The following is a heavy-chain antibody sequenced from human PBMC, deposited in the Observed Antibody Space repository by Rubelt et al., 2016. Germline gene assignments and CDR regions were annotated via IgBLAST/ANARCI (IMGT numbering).Heavy chain of an antibody. D-gene: IGHD6-6*01. J-gene: IGHJ2*01. V-gene: IGHV1-18*01. CDR2: ISAYNGTT. CDR3: ARDRIRIAARQGWYFDL. Sequence: QVQLVQSGAEVKKPGASVKVSCKASGYTFTSYGISWVRQAPGQGLEWMGWISAYNGTTNNAQKRKGRVTMTTDTATSTAYMELRSLRSDDTAVYYCARDRIRIAARQGWYFDLWGRGTLVTVSS. CDR1: GYTFTSYG.